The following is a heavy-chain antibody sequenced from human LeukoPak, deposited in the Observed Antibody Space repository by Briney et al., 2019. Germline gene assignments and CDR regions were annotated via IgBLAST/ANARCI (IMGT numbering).Heavy chain of an antibody. V-gene: IGHV3-33*01. CDR1: GFPFSGYG. Sequence: PGGSLRLSCAASGFPFSGYGMHWVRQAPGKGLEWVAVAYGDGSSQYYADSVKGRFSISKDNSKNTLYLQMNSLRAEDTAVYYCARGGRSIEVNFDYWGQGTLVTVSS. CDR3: ARGGRSIEVNFDY. J-gene: IGHJ4*02. D-gene: IGHD1-26*01. CDR2: AYGDGSSQ.